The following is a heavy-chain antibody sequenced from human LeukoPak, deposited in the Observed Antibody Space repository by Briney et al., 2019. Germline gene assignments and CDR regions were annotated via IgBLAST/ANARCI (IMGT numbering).Heavy chain of an antibody. CDR1: GGTVWSSF. J-gene: IGHJ4*02. D-gene: IGHD1-26*01. V-gene: IGHV3-66*01. CDR2: LHSGGGT. CDR3: ARDRSGTYLDY. Sequence: GGSLRLSCAESGGTVWSSFRSWIRQAPGKGLEWVAILHSGGGTDYADSVRGRFIISRDNSKDILYLQMNSLRAEDTAVYYCARDRSGTYLDYWGQGTLVTVSS.